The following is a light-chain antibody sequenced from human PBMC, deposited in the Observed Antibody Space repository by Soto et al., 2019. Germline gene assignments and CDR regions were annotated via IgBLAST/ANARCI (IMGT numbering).Light chain of an antibody. Sequence: DNVLTQSPDTLSVSPGDRATLSCRASRIIGHNYLGWYQQKPGQAPRLLIYATSTRATGIPDRFSGSGSVTDFTLTISILEPEDFPVYYCQQFGIPPWTVGQGTKVDSK. CDR1: RIIGHNY. V-gene: IGKV3-20*01. CDR2: ATS. J-gene: IGKJ1*01. CDR3: QQFGIPPWT.